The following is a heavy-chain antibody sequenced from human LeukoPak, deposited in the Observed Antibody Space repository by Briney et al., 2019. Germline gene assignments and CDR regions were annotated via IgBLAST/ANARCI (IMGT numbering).Heavy chain of an antibody. CDR2: MSYDGSNK. Sequence: GGSLRLSCAASGFTFSSYAMHWVRQAPGKGLEWVAVMSYDGSNKYYADSVKGRFTISRDNSKNTLYLQMNSLRAEDTAVYYCACGGWLLWGWFDPWGQGTLVTVSS. CDR3: ACGGWLLWGWFDP. V-gene: IGHV3-30*04. D-gene: IGHD3-3*01. J-gene: IGHJ5*02. CDR1: GFTFSSYA.